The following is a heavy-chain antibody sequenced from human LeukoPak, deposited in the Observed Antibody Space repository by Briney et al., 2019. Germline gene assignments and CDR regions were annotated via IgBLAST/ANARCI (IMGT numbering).Heavy chain of an antibody. D-gene: IGHD2-15*01. V-gene: IGHV3-53*01. CDR3: ARGLESCSSGSCFKD. J-gene: IGHJ4*02. Sequence: PGGSLRLSCAASGFIVSSNYMSWVRQAPGKGLEWVSLIYSSGSTYYTASVKGSFTISRDHSKNTLYLQMNSLRAEDAALYYCARGLESCSSGSCFKDWGQGTLVTVSS. CDR1: GFIVSSNY. CDR2: IYSSGST.